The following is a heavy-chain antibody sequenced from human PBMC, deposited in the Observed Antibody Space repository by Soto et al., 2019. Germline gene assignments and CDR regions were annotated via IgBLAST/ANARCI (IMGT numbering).Heavy chain of an antibody. J-gene: IGHJ5*02. CDR3: AREYPLQTRKNWFDH. D-gene: IGHD2-2*02. CDR2: ISAYNGNT. Sequence: ASVKVSCKASGYTFTSYGISWVRQAPGQGLEWMGWISAYNGNTNYAQKLQGRVTMTTDTSKSTAYMELRSMRSDGTAVNYCAREYPLQTRKNWFDHWGQGTLVTVSS. V-gene: IGHV1-18*01. CDR1: GYTFTSYG.